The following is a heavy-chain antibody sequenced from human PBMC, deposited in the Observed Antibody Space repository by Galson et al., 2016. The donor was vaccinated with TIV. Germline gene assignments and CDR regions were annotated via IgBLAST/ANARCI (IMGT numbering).Heavy chain of an antibody. CDR2: ISGSGYRT. CDR1: GFTFGHYA. CDR3: AKGNSNHDREYLYFYYGMDV. D-gene: IGHD2/OR15-2a*01. J-gene: IGHJ6*02. Sequence: SLRLSCAASGFTFGHYAMTWVRQVPGKGLEWAAGISGSGYRTLYADSVKGRFTISRENSKNTLYLQMNSLRAEDTAVYYCAKGNSNHDREYLYFYYGMDVWGQGTTVTVSS. V-gene: IGHV3-23*01.